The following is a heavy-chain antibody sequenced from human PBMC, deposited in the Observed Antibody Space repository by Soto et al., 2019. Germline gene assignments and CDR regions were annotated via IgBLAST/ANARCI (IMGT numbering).Heavy chain of an antibody. V-gene: IGHV3-48*03. CDR2: ISSSGSTI. CDR1: GFSFSNYE. CDR3: ASTLRYFDWLFDY. D-gene: IGHD3-9*01. J-gene: IGHJ4*02. Sequence: GGSLRLSCAASGFSFSNYEMNWVRQAPGKGLEWVSYISSSGSTIYYADSVRGRFTISRDNSKNSLYLQMNSLRAEDTAVYYCASTLRYFDWLFDYWGQGTLVTVSS.